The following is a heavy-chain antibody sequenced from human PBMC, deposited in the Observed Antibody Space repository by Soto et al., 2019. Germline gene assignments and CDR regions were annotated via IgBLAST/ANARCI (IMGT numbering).Heavy chain of an antibody. D-gene: IGHD3-22*01. J-gene: IGHJ4*02. V-gene: IGHV3-20*04. CDR1: GFTFDDYG. CDR2: INWNGGST. Sequence: GGSLRLSCAASGFTFDDYGMSWLRQAPGKGLEWVSGINWNGGSTGYADSVKGRFTISRDNAKNSLYLQMNSLRAEDTALYYCARDTSIVVVTPFDYWGQGTLVTVSS. CDR3: ARDTSIVVVTPFDY.